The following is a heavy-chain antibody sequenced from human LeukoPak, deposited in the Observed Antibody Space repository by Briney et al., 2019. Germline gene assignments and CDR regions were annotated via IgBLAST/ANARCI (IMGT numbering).Heavy chain of an antibody. CDR2: LNETGETT. Sequence: PGGSLRLSCAASGFTFSGHAMNWVRQAPGKGLEWVSSLNETGETTDYADSVKGRFTISRDNAKNSLYLQMSSLRAEDTAVYYCARDRSSGWYDYWGQGTLVTVSS. CDR3: ARDRSSGWYDY. V-gene: IGHV3-23*01. D-gene: IGHD6-19*01. CDR1: GFTFSGHA. J-gene: IGHJ4*02.